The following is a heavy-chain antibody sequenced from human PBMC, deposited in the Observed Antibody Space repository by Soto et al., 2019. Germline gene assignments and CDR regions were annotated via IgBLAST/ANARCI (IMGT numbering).Heavy chain of an antibody. CDR3: ARPGDLSDYYYYGMDV. CDR1: GYTFTSYY. D-gene: IGHD3-10*01. Sequence: VASVVVSCKASGYTFTSYYMHWVRQAPGQGLEWMGIINPSGGSTSYAQKFQGRVTMTRDTSTSTVYMELSSLRSEDTAVYYCARPGDLSDYYYYGMDVWGQGTTVTVSS. J-gene: IGHJ6*02. V-gene: IGHV1-46*01. CDR2: INPSGGST.